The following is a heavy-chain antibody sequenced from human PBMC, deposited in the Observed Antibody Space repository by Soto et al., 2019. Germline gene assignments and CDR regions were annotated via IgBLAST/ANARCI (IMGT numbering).Heavy chain of an antibody. D-gene: IGHD2-15*01. V-gene: IGHV3-74*01. CDR3: ASCSGGSCYSGRYYYGMDV. Sequence: GGSLRLSCAASGFTFSSYWMHWVRQAPGKGLVWVSRINSDGSSTSYADSVKGRFTISRDNAKNTLYLQMNSLRAEDTAVYYRASCSGGSCYSGRYYYGMDVWGQGTTVTVSS. CDR1: GFTFSSYW. J-gene: IGHJ6*02. CDR2: INSDGSST.